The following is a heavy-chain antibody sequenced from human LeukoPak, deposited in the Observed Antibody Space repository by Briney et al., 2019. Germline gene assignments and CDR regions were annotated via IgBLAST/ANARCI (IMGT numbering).Heavy chain of an antibody. Sequence: PGGSLRLSCAAPGFIFRNYWMHWVRQAPGKGLVWVARINPNGITTTYTDSVKGRFTISRDNAKNTLYLQMNSLRAEDTAVYYCAKDFAGDRDYWGQGTLVTVSS. J-gene: IGHJ4*02. CDR1: GFIFRNYW. CDR2: INPNGITT. V-gene: IGHV3-74*01. CDR3: AKDFAGDRDY. D-gene: IGHD4-17*01.